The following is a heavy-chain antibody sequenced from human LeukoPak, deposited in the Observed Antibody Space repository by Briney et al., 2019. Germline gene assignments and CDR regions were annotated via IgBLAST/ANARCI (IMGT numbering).Heavy chain of an antibody. CDR2: INHSGST. D-gene: IGHD6-19*01. CDR3: ARARFRAVAGL. CDR1: GGSFSGYY. Sequence: PSETLSLTCAVYGGSFSGYYWSWIRQPPGKGLEWIGEINHSGSTNYNPSLKSRVTISVDTSKNQFSLKLSSVTAADTAVYYCARARFRAVAGLWGQGTLVTVSS. J-gene: IGHJ4*02. V-gene: IGHV4-34*01.